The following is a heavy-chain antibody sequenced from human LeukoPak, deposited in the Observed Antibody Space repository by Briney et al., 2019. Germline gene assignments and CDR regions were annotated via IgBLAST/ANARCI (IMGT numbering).Heavy chain of an antibody. CDR2: IYYSGST. CDR1: GGSLSSYY. Sequence: PSETLSLTCTVSGGSLSSYYWSWVRQPPGKGLEWGGYIYYSGSTNYNPSLKSRVTISVDTYKNQFSLKLSSVTAADTAVYYCASIGGTAMPPGYYGMDVWGQGTTVTVSS. V-gene: IGHV4-59*01. CDR3: ASIGGTAMPPGYYGMDV. J-gene: IGHJ6*02. D-gene: IGHD5-18*01.